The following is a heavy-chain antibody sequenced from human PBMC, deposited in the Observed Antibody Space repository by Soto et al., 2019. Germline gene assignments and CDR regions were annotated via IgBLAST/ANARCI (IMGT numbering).Heavy chain of an antibody. CDR3: ASLGVIRGDFDY. V-gene: IGHV1-69*13. D-gene: IGHD3-10*01. CDR1: GGTFSSYA. CDR2: IIPIFGTA. J-gene: IGHJ4*02. Sequence: ASVKVSCKASGGTFSSYAISWVRQAPGQGLEWMGGIIPIFGTANYAQKFQGRVTITADESTSTAYMELSSLRSEDTAVYYCASLGVIRGDFDYWGQGTLVTVSS.